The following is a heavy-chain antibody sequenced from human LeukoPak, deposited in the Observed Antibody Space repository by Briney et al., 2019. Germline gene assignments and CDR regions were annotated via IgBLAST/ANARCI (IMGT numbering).Heavy chain of an antibody. J-gene: IGHJ4*02. V-gene: IGHV4-4*02. CDR3: ARRGGAAGTDFDY. CDR1: GGSISSSNW. CDR2: IYHSGST. Sequence: SETLSLTCAVSGGSISSSNWWSWVRQPPGKGLEWIGEIYHSGSTNYNPSLKSRVTISVVKSKNQFSLKLSSVTAADTAVYYCARRGGAAGTDFDYWGQGTLVTVSS. D-gene: IGHD6-13*01.